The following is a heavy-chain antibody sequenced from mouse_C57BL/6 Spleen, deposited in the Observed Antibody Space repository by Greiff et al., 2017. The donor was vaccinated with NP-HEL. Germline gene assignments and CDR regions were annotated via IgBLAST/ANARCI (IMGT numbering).Heavy chain of an antibody. D-gene: IGHD2-1*01. J-gene: IGHJ4*01. V-gene: IGHV14-2*01. CDR3: ARGNHQYYDAMDY. Sequence: VQLKESGAELVKPGASVKLSCTASGFNIKDYYMHWVKQRTEQGLEWIGRIDPEDGETKYAPKFPGKATITAAPSSTTASLQLSSLRSEDTAVYYCARGNHQYYDAMDYWGQGTSVTVSS. CDR1: GFNIKDYY. CDR2: IDPEDGET.